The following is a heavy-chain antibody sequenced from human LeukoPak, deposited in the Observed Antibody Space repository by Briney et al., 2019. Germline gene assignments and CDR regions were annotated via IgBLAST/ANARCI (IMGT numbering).Heavy chain of an antibody. V-gene: IGHV3-7*01. CDR1: GFTLSSYW. Sequence: GGSLRLSCAASGFTLSSYWMSWVRQPPGKGLEWVANIKQDGSEKNYVDSVKGRFTISRDNAKNSLYLQMNSLRAEDTAVYYCARDQTPMVREAWYDAFDIWGQGTMVAVSS. J-gene: IGHJ3*02. D-gene: IGHD3-10*01. CDR2: IKQDGSEK. CDR3: ARDQTPMVREAWYDAFDI.